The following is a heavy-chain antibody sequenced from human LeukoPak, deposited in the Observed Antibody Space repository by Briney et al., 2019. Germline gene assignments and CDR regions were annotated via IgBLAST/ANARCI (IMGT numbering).Heavy chain of an antibody. CDR1: GGSISSYY. J-gene: IGHJ3*02. V-gene: IGHV4-59*01. CDR3: ARGDITMVRGVPFDI. CDR2: IYYSGST. D-gene: IGHD3-10*01. Sequence: SETLSLTCTVSGGSISSYYWSWIRQPPGKGLEWIGYIYYSGSTNYNPSLKSRVTISVDTSKNQFSLKLSSVTAADTAVYYCARGDITMVRGVPFDIWGQGTMVTVSS.